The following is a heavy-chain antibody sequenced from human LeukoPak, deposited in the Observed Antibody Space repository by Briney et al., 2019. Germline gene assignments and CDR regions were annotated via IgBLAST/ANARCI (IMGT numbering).Heavy chain of an antibody. D-gene: IGHD2-2*02. CDR1: GFTFSSYW. Sequence: PGGSLRLSCAASGFTFSSYWMSWVRQAPGKGLEWVGNIKEDGSEEYYVDSVKGRFTISRDNAKNSLYLRMNSLRAEDTAVYYCARDCSSRNSCYTSFSWGQGTLVTVSS. CDR2: IKEDGSEE. CDR3: ARDCSSRNSCYTSFS. V-gene: IGHV3-7*01. J-gene: IGHJ1*01.